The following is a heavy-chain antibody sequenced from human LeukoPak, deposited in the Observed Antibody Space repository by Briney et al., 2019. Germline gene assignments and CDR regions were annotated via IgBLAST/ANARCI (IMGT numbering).Heavy chain of an antibody. CDR1: GMSITSRHY. V-gene: IGHV4-38-2*02. CDR2: TSHSDSP. CDR3: AKNLWYCGGDCSNFDY. Sequence: SETLSLTCSVSGMSITSRHYWGWIRQPPGKGLEWIGSTSHSDSPYYNPSLESRVTISLDTSRNQFSLKLTSVTAADTAVYYCAKNLWYCGGDCSNFDYWGQGTLVTVSS. D-gene: IGHD2-21*02. J-gene: IGHJ4*02.